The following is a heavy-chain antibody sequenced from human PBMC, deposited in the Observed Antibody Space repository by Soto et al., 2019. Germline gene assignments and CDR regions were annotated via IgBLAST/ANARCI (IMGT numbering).Heavy chain of an antibody. CDR1: GFTFDDYA. J-gene: IGHJ5*02. CDR3: AKDMLPWGSSVDGSWFDP. V-gene: IGHV3-9*01. D-gene: IGHD3-16*01. CDR2: ISWNSGSI. Sequence: GGSLRLSCAASGFTFDDYAMHWVRQAPGKGLEWVSGISWNSGSIGYADSVKGRFTISRDNAKNSLYLQMNSLRAEDTALYYCAKDMLPWGSSVDGSWFDPWGQGTLVTVSS.